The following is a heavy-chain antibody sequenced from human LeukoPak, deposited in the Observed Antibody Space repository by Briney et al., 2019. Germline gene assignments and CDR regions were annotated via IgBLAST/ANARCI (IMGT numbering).Heavy chain of an antibody. CDR1: GFTFDDYG. CDR3: ARDRITGTTSWFDP. J-gene: IGHJ5*02. V-gene: IGHV3-20*01. Sequence: GGSLRLSCAASGFTFDDYGMSWVRQAPGKGLEWVSGINWNGGSTGYADSVKGRFTISRDNAKNSLYLQMNSLRAEDTALYHCARDRITGTTSWFDPWGQGTLVTVSS. CDR2: INWNGGST. D-gene: IGHD1-20*01.